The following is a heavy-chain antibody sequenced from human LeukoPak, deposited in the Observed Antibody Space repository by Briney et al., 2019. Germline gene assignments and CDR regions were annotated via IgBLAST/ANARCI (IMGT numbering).Heavy chain of an antibody. CDR3: ARAREQNAFDI. CDR2: IYYSGST. V-gene: IGHV4-31*03. CDR1: GGSITSGGYY. J-gene: IGHJ3*02. Sequence: PSETLSLTCTVSGGSITSGGYYWSWIRQHPGKGLEWIGYIYYSGSTYYNPSRKGRVTISVDTSKNQCSLKVSSVTAADTAVYYCARAREQNAFDIWGQGTMVTVSS.